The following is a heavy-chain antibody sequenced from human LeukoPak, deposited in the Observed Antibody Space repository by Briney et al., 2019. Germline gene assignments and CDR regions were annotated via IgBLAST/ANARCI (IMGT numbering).Heavy chain of an antibody. Sequence: SETLSLTCTVSGGSISSYYWSWIRQPPGKGLEWIGYIYYSGSTNYNPSLKSRVTISVDTSKNQFSLKLSSVTAADTAVYYCARVREVVAAPDYWGQGTLVTVSS. CDR2: IYYSGST. D-gene: IGHD2-15*01. CDR3: ARVREVVAAPDY. J-gene: IGHJ4*02. V-gene: IGHV4-59*01. CDR1: GGSISSYY.